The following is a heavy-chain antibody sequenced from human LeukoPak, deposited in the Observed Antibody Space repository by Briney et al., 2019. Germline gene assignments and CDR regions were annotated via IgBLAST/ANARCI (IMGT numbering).Heavy chain of an antibody. Sequence: SETLSLTCTVSGGSISSSSYYWGWIRQPPGKGLEWIGSIYYSGRTYYNPSLKSRLTISVDTSKNHFSLTLSSLPAAYTLLYYCASPRFGTYYYFYMDVWGKGTTVTVSS. CDR3: ASPRFGTYYYFYMDV. CDR2: IYYSGRT. V-gene: IGHV4-39*02. D-gene: IGHD3-16*01. J-gene: IGHJ6*03. CDR1: GGSISSSSYY.